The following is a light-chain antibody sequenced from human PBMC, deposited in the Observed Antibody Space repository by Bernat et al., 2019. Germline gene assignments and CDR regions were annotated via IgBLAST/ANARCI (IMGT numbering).Light chain of an antibody. J-gene: IGLJ3*02. Sequence: QAGLTQPPSVSKGLRQTATLTCTGNSNNVGNQGAAWLQQHQGHPPKLLSYRNNNRPSGISERLSASRSGSTASLTITGLQPEDEADYFCSSWDSSLSAWVFGGVTKLTVL. CDR2: RNN. CDR3: SSWDSSLSAWV. V-gene: IGLV10-54*01. CDR1: SNNVGNQG.